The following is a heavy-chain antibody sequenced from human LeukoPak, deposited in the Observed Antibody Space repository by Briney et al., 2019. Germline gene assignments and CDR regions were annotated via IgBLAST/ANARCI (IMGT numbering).Heavy chain of an antibody. Sequence: GGSLRLSCAASGFTFSSYAMSWVRQAPGKGLEWVSAISGSGGSTYYADSVKGRFTISRDNSKNTLYLQMNSLRAEDTAVYYCAKSAACSSTNCAMGDAFDIWGQGTMVTVSS. CDR1: GFTFSSYA. J-gene: IGHJ3*02. CDR2: ISGSGGST. V-gene: IGHV3-23*01. D-gene: IGHD2-2*01. CDR3: AKSAACSSTNCAMGDAFDI.